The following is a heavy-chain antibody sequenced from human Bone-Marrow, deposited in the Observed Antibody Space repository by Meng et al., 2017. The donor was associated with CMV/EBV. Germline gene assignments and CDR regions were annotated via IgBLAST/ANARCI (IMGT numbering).Heavy chain of an antibody. CDR3: AKVHYYDSSGPVGMGVAY. J-gene: IGHJ4*02. CDR2: ISGSGGST. CDR1: GFTFSSYA. D-gene: IGHD3-22*01. Sequence: GESLKISCAASGFTFSSYAMSWVRQAPGKGLEWVSAISGSGGSTYYADSVKGRFTISRDNSKNTLYLQMNSLRAEDTAVYYCAKVHYYDSSGPVGMGVAYWGQGTLVTVSS. V-gene: IGHV3-23*01.